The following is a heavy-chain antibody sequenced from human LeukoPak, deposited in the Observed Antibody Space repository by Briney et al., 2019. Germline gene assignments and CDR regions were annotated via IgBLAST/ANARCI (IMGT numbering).Heavy chain of an antibody. D-gene: IGHD6-13*01. Sequence: PGGSLRLSCAASGFTFSSYAMHWVRQAPGKGLEWVAVISYDGNNKYYTDSVKGRFTISRDNSKDTLYLQMSSLRAEDTAVYYCARGAYKSAAGFDPWGQGTLVTVSS. CDR2: ISYDGNNK. J-gene: IGHJ5*02. CDR3: ARGAYKSAAGFDP. CDR1: GFTFSSYA. V-gene: IGHV3-30-3*01.